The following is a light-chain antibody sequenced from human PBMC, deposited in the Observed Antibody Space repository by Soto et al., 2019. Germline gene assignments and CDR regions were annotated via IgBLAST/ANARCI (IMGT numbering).Light chain of an antibody. J-gene: IGKJ2*01. CDR2: GAS. V-gene: IGKV3-20*01. CDR1: QGVSSRY. CDR3: QQYGSSPMYT. Sequence: EIVLTQSPGTLSLSPGERATLSCRASQGVSSRYLTWYQQKPGQAPRLLIYGASSRTTGIPDRFSGSGSGTDFPLTISRLEPEDFAVYFCQQYGSSPMYTFGQGTKLEIK.